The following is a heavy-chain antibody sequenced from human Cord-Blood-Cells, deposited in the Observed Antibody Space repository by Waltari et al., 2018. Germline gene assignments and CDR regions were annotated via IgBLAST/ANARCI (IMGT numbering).Heavy chain of an antibody. J-gene: IGHJ3*02. CDR2: IIPILGIA. V-gene: IGHV1-69*04. CDR3: ARAGSSWYSYAFDI. D-gene: IGHD6-13*01. Sequence: VSCKASGGTFSSYAISWVRQAPGQGLEWMGRIIPILGIANYAQKFQGRVTITADKSTSTAYMELSSLRSEDTAVYYCARAGSSWYSYAFDIWGQGTMVTVSS. CDR1: GGTFSSYA.